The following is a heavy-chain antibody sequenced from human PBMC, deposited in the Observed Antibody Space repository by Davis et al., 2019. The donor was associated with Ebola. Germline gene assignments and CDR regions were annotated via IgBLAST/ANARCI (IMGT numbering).Heavy chain of an antibody. J-gene: IGHJ4*02. V-gene: IGHV3-11*05. CDR1: GFTSSDHY. CDR2: ISSSTYT. Sequence: GESLKISCAASGFTSSDHYMSWIRQAPGKGLEWISYISSSTYTKYADSVKGRFTISRDNSKNTVLLQMSSLRAEDTAIYYCARDLGSSTDYWGQGTLVTVSS. CDR3: ARDLGSSTDY. D-gene: IGHD6-6*01.